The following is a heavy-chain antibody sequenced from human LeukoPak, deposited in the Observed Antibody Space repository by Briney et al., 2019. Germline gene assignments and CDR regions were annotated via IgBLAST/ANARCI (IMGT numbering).Heavy chain of an antibody. D-gene: IGHD3-16*01. Sequence: GGSLRLSCAASGFTVSSNYMSWVRQAPGKGLEWVSVIYSGGSTYYAESVKGRFTISRDNPKNTPYLQMNSLRAEDTAVYYCARDRRETMITFGGVMTAGWFDPWGQGTLVTVSS. CDR1: GFTVSSNY. CDR2: IYSGGST. J-gene: IGHJ5*02. V-gene: IGHV3-53*01. CDR3: ARDRRETMITFGGVMTAGWFDP.